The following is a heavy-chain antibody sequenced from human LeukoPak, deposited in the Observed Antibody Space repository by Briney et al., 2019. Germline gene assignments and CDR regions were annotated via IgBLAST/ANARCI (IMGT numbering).Heavy chain of an antibody. Sequence: GGSLRLTCAVSGFTLSNYAMTWVRQAPGKGLEWVSTISGSGDNTYYADSVKGRFTISRDNSQNTLYLQMHSLRAEDAAVYYCAKAIMVQIFPLFDYWGQGTLVTVSS. CDR1: GFTLSNYA. CDR3: AKAIMVQIFPLFDY. J-gene: IGHJ4*02. V-gene: IGHV3-23*01. D-gene: IGHD3-10*01. CDR2: ISGSGDNT.